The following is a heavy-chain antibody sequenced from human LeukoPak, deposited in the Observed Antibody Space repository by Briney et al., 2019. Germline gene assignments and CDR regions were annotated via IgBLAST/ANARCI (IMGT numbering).Heavy chain of an antibody. CDR3: ARGYDGLDY. CDR1: GYTFPSYY. J-gene: IGHJ4*02. CDR2: INPSGGST. Sequence: ASVTVSCTASGYTFPSYYMHWVRQAPGQGLEWMGLINPSGGSTSYAQKCQRRVTMTRDMSTSTVYMELSSLRSEDTAVYYCARGYDGLDYWGQGTLVTVSS. V-gene: IGHV1-46*01. D-gene: IGHD3-16*01.